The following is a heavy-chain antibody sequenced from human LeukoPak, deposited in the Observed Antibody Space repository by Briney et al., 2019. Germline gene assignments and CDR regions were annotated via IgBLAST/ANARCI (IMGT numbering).Heavy chain of an antibody. Sequence: PGGSLRLSCAASGFTLDDYGMSWVRPAPGKGLEWVSGINWNGGRTGYADSVKGRFTISRDNAKNSLYLQMSSLKAEDTALYYCARVSGLGSYYDSSGYPDYWGQGTLVTVSS. D-gene: IGHD3-22*01. CDR3: ARVSGLGSYYDSSGYPDY. V-gene: IGHV3-20*04. CDR1: GFTLDDYG. J-gene: IGHJ4*02. CDR2: INWNGGRT.